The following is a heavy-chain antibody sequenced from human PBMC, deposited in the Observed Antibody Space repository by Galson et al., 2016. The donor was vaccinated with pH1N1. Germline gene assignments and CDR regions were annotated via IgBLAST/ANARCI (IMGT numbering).Heavy chain of an antibody. Sequence: GFTFSDYYMTWIRRAPGKGLEWVSYISSSGYTIFYTDSVKGRFTISRDNAKNSLYLQMNSLRAEDTAVYYCASAPRLGELELGDVFDIWGQGTMVTVSS. V-gene: IGHV3-11*01. J-gene: IGHJ3*02. CDR3: ASAPRLGELELGDVFDI. D-gene: IGHD3-10*01. CDR2: ISSSGYTI. CDR1: GFTFSDYY.